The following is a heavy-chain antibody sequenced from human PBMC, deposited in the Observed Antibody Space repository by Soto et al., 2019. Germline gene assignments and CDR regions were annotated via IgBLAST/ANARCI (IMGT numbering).Heavy chain of an antibody. J-gene: IGHJ6*02. CDR2: IYHSGST. Sequence: PSETLSLTCAVSGGSISSSNWWSWVRQPPGKGLEWIGEIYHSGSTNYNPSLKSRVTISVDKSKNQFSLKLSSVTAADTAVYYCAFYGYYYGSGNISLKWVDYYYGMDVWGQGTTVTV. CDR3: AFYGYYYGSGNISLKWVDYYYGMDV. V-gene: IGHV4-4*02. CDR1: GGSISSSNW. D-gene: IGHD3-10*01.